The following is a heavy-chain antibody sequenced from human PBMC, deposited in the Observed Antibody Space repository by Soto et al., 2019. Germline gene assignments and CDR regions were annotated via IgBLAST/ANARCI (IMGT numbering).Heavy chain of an antibody. CDR2: VSYDGSEK. CDR3: GRDEVRNGVGV. J-gene: IGHJ6*02. V-gene: IGHV3-30*03. Sequence: QVHLVESGGGVVQPGGSLRLSCAASGFTFTSYGMHWLRQAPGKGLEWVAAVSYDGSEKYYVDSVKGRFTISRDNADNSVYLQMNSLRVEDTAVYYCGRDEVRNGVGVWGQGTTVIVSS. CDR1: GFTFTSYG.